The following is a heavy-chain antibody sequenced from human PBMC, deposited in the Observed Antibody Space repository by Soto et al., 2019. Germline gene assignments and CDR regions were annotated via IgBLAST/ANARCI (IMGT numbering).Heavy chain of an antibody. Sequence: PXETLSLICAVSGASIGSGGWWSWFRQPPGKGLEWIAEIFHDGNTNYSPSLKSRVTISVDKSQNQFSLNVYSVTAADTAVYYCARHEGWTGPDHCGQRTLVTVSS. CDR1: GASIGSGGW. CDR3: ARHEGWTGPDH. V-gene: IGHV4-4*02. J-gene: IGHJ5*02. CDR2: IFHDGNT. D-gene: IGHD2-8*02.